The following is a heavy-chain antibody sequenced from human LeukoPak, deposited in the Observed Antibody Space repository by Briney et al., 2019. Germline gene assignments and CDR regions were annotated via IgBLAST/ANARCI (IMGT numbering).Heavy chain of an antibody. J-gene: IGHJ4*02. D-gene: IGHD6-13*01. CDR3: ASGSWRYFEY. CDR1: GFTLSDYS. Sequence: GGSLRLSCAASGFTLSDYSMSWVRQAPGKGLEWVSYISSSDSITYYADSVKGRFTISRDNAKNSQYLQMNNLRAEDTAVYYCASGSWRYFEYWGQGTLVTVSS. V-gene: IGHV3-11*04. CDR2: ISSSDSIT.